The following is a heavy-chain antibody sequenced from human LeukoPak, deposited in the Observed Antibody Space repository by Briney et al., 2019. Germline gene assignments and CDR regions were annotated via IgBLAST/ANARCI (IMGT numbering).Heavy chain of an antibody. CDR3: AKERDDILTEIDY. CDR2: IRSKAYGETA. V-gene: IGHV3-49*03. Sequence: GGSLRLSCTASGFTFGDYAMSWIRQAPGKGLEWVGFIRSKAYGETADYAASAKGRFTISRDDSKAIAYLQMNSLRAEDTAVYYCAKERDDILTEIDYWGQGTLVTVSS. D-gene: IGHD3-9*01. CDR1: GFTFGDYA. J-gene: IGHJ4*02.